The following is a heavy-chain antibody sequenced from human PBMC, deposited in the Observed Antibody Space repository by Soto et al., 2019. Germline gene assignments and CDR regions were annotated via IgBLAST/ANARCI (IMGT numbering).Heavy chain of an antibody. J-gene: IGHJ6*03. V-gene: IGHV1-46*03. CDR2: INPSGGST. D-gene: IGHD2-2*01. Sequence: ASVKVSCKASGYTFTSYYMHWVRQAPGQGLEWMGIINPSGGSTSYAQKFQGRVTMTRDTSTSTVYMELSSLRSEDTAVYYCARDGCSSTSCLTFYYYYMDVWGKGTTVTVSS. CDR3: ARDGCSSTSCLTFYYYYMDV. CDR1: GYTFTSYY.